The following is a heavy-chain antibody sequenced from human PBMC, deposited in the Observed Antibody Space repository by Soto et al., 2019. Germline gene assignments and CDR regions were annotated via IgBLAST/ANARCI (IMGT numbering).Heavy chain of an antibody. J-gene: IGHJ4*02. CDR1: GGSFSGYY. CDR2: INHSGST. Sequence: SETLSLTCAVYGGSFSGYYWSWIRQPPRKGLEWIGEINHSGSTNYNPSLKSRVTISVDTSKNQFSLKLSSVTAADTAVYYCARVQYPNSPSFDYWGQGTLVTVSS. CDR3: ARVQYPNSPSFDY. D-gene: IGHD4-4*01. V-gene: IGHV4-34*01.